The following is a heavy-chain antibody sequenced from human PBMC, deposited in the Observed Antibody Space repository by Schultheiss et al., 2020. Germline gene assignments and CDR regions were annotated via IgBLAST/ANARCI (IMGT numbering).Heavy chain of an antibody. CDR3: ATSTAGYSSGWYTFYYNYMDV. CDR2: ISYDGSNK. CDR1: GFTFSSYA. D-gene: IGHD6-19*01. V-gene: IGHV3-30*01. Sequence: GGSLRLSCAASGFTFSSYAMHWVRQAPGKGLEWVAVISYDGSNKYYADSVKGRFTISRDNSKNTLYLQMNSLRAEDTAVYYCATSTAGYSSGWYTFYYNYMDVWGKGTTVTVSS. J-gene: IGHJ6*03.